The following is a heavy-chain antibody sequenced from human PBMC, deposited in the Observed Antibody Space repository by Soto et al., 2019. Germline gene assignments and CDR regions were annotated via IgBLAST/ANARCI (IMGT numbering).Heavy chain of an antibody. J-gene: IGHJ4*02. CDR2: IYRGGTT. D-gene: IGHD2-21*02. V-gene: IGHV3-53*01. Sequence: GGSLRLSCAASGFAVNTNYMSWVRQAPGKGLEWISVIYRGGTTYYADSVKGRFTISGDNSKNTLFLQMNSLRADDTAVYYCAGAGCDGDCYSDYWGQGTLVTVSS. CDR1: GFAVNTNY. CDR3: AGAGCDGDCYSDY.